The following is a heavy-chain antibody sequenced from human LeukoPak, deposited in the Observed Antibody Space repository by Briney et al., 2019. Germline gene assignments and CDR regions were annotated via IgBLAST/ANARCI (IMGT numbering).Heavy chain of an antibody. CDR1: GYSFTSYW. CDR2: IYPGDSDT. J-gene: IGHJ5*02. V-gene: IGHV5-51*01. D-gene: IGHD6-13*01. Sequence: GESLKISCKGSGYSFTSYWTGWVRQMPGKGLEWMGIIYPGDSDTRYSPSFQGQVTISADKSISTAYLQWSSLKASDTAMYYCATSSSWYGGNNWFDPWGQGTLVTVSS. CDR3: ATSSSWYGGNNWFDP.